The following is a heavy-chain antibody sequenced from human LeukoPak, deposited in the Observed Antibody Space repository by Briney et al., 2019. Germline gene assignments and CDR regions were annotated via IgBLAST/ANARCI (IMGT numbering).Heavy chain of an antibody. J-gene: IGHJ6*03. Sequence: SETLSLICTVSGGSISSYYWSWIRQPPGKGLEWIGYIYYSGSTNYNPSLKSRVTISVDTSKNQFSLKLSSVTAADTAVYYCARSVEGYCSGGSCYSYSYYMDVWGKGTTVTVSS. V-gene: IGHV4-59*01. D-gene: IGHD2-15*01. CDR2: IYYSGST. CDR3: ARSVEGYCSGGSCYSYSYYMDV. CDR1: GGSISSYY.